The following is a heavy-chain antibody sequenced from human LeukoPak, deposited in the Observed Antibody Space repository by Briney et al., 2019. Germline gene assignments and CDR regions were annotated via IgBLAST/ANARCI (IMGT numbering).Heavy chain of an antibody. D-gene: IGHD5-18*01. Sequence: SETLSLTCTVSGGSISSYYWSWIRQPPGKGLEWIGYIYYSGSTNYNPSLKSRISISVDTSKNQFSLKPSSVTAADTAVYYCARTTEGGYTYNYFYYYYMDVWGKGTTVTISS. J-gene: IGHJ6*03. V-gene: IGHV4-59*01. CDR2: IYYSGST. CDR3: ARTTEGGYTYNYFYYYYMDV. CDR1: GGSISSYY.